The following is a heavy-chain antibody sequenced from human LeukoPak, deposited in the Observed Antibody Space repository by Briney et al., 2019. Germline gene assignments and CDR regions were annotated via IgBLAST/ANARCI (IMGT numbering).Heavy chain of an antibody. D-gene: IGHD3-22*01. CDR1: GFTVSNNY. CDR3: AREPSSGYYLAF. CDR2: IYSGGRT. V-gene: IGHV3-66*01. J-gene: IGHJ4*02. Sequence: GGSLRLSCAASGFTVSNNYMSWVRQAPGKGLEWVSVIYSGGRTYYADSVKGRFTISRDNSKNTLYLQMNSLRAEDTAVYYCAREPSSGYYLAFWGQGTLVTVSS.